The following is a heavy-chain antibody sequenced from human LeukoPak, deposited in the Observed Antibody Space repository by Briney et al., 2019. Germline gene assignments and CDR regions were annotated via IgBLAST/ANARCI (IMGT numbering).Heavy chain of an antibody. V-gene: IGHV3-7*01. CDR1: GFTFTTYS. CDR2: IKGDESAK. D-gene: IGHD1-26*01. CDR3: TSDVGGSIDF. J-gene: IGHJ4*01. Sequence: GGSLRPSCAPSGFTFTTYSIACVRQAPGKGLEWVANIKGDESAKHQADSVKGRLTISRDDAQNSVYLQMSSLRVEDTAVYYCTSDVGGSIDFWGKGTLVTVSS.